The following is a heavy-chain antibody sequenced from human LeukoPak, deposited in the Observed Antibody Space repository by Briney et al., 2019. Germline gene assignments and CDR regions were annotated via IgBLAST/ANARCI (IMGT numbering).Heavy chain of an antibody. CDR2: ISYDGRNK. CDR3: ANLGYCSSTSCYSPYYMDV. J-gene: IGHJ6*03. Sequence: GGSLRLSCAASGFTFSYYGIHWVRQAPGKGLEWVAFISYDGRNKYYADSVKGRFTLSRDNSKNTLYLQMSSLRAEDTAVYYCANLGYCSSTSCYSPYYMDVWGKGTTVTVSS. CDR1: GFTFSYYG. V-gene: IGHV3-30*18. D-gene: IGHD2-2*01.